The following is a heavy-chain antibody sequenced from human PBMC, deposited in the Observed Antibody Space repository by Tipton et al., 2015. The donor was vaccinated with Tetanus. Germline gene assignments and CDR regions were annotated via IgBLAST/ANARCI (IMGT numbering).Heavy chain of an antibody. J-gene: IGHJ6*04. CDR3: AEGALGVLNL. V-gene: IGHV3-23*01. D-gene: IGHD1-14*01. CDR2: ISGSRLTP. CDR1: GFTFKSYT. Sequence: SLRLSCAASGFTFKSYTMNWLRQAPGNGLEWVAAISGSRLTPYYADSVKGRFTISRDNSKNTLSLQLNSLRADDTAIYYCAEGALGVLNLWGKGATVIVSS.